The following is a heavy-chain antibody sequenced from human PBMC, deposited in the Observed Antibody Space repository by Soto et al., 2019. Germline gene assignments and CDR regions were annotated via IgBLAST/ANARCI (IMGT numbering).Heavy chain of an antibody. Sequence: QVQLVQSGAEVKKPGSSVKVSCKASGGTFSSYAISWVRQAPGQGLEWMGGIIPIFGTANYAQKFQGRVTITADEPTSTAYMELSSLRSEDTAVYYCARDPLELRRKYYSYGMDVWGQGTTVTVSS. CDR1: GGTFSSYA. CDR2: IIPIFGTA. J-gene: IGHJ6*02. CDR3: ARDPLELRRKYYSYGMDV. V-gene: IGHV1-69*12. D-gene: IGHD1-7*01.